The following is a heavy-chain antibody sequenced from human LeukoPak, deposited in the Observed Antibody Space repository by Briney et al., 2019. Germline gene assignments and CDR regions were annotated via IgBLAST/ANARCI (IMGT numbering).Heavy chain of an antibody. CDR3: AGSIAVAGTIDY. D-gene: IGHD6-19*01. CDR2: ISFDGSNQ. CDR1: GFTFSRSA. Sequence: AGGSLRLSCAASGFTFSRSALHWVRQAPGKGLEWVAVISFDGSNQNYADSVRGRFTTSRDNSKNTLYLQMNSLRAEDTAVYYCAGSIAVAGTIDYWGQGTLVTVSS. J-gene: IGHJ4*02. V-gene: IGHV3-30-3*01.